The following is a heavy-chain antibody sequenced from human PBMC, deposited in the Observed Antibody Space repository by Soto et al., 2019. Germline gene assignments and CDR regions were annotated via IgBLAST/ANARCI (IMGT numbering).Heavy chain of an antibody. CDR1: GGTLSSYT. J-gene: IGHJ6*03. D-gene: IGHD3-10*01. CDR2: IIPFRGTV. Sequence: QVQLVQSGAEVKKPGSSVRVSCQASGGTLSSYTIHWVRQAPGQGLEWMGRIIPFRGTVDYAQNFQGRVTISADKFTXXXXXXLXXXXXXXTXXXXXXXXPXXGSGSADYYYYYVDVWGEGTAVTVSS. V-gene: IGHV1-69*08. CDR3: XXXPXXGSGSADYYYYYVDV.